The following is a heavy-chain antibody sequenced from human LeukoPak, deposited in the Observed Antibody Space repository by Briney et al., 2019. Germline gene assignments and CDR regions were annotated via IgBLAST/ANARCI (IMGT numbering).Heavy chain of an antibody. V-gene: IGHV3-15*01. CDR2: IKSKTDGGPA. D-gene: IGHD1/OR15-1a*01. Sequence: GGSLRLSCAASGFTFSNAWMTWVRQAPGKGLEWVGRIKSKTDGGPADYAAPVKGRFTISRDDSKNTLYLQMNSLKTEDTAVYYCTTQGTSGTGRVDYWGQGTLVTVSS. CDR1: GFTFSNAW. CDR3: TTQGTSGTGRVDY. J-gene: IGHJ4*02.